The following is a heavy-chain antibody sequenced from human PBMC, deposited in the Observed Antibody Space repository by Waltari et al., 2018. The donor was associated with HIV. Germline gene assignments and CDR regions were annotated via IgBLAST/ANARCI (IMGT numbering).Heavy chain of an antibody. Sequence: DVQLVTSGGRLLLPGGSLRLSYTASNFRVVDNYITWVRQAPGAGLEWVSVLYVDGTSHYSHSVRGRFIVSGDKSKNTVFLQMNNLIVEDTALYFCVKGVKFYGPWGQGTQVTVSP. J-gene: IGHJ5*02. V-gene: IGHV3-53*05. CDR2: LYVDGTS. CDR3: VKGVKFYGP. CDR1: NFRVVDNY. D-gene: IGHD2-21*01.